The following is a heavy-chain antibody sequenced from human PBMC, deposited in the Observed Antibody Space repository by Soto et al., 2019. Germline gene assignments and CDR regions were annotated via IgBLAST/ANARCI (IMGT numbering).Heavy chain of an antibody. J-gene: IGHJ5*02. CDR1: GFTISSNY. Sequence: GGSLRLSCAASGFTISSNYMSWVRQAPGKGLEWVSVIYTDGTTHYVDSVKGRFTISRDNSKNSLYLQMNSLRADDTAVYYCARGPLFGYSSGWAPFDPWGQGTLVTVSS. CDR2: IYTDGTT. CDR3: ARGPLFGYSSGWAPFDP. D-gene: IGHD6-19*01. V-gene: IGHV3-66*01.